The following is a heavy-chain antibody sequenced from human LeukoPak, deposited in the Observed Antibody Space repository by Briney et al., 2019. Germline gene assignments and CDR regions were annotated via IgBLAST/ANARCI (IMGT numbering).Heavy chain of an antibody. CDR1: GFTFSSYG. D-gene: IGHD2-2*02. CDR3: AKNRVPTSITPDS. V-gene: IGHV3-30*02. CDR2: IPYDSSNK. J-gene: IGHJ5*01. Sequence: QAGGSLRLSCAASGFTFSSYGMHWVRQAPGKGLEWVAVIPYDSSNKYYTDSVQGRFTISRDNSRNTLYLQMNSLRADDTAVYYCAKNRVPTSITPDSWGQGTLVTVSS.